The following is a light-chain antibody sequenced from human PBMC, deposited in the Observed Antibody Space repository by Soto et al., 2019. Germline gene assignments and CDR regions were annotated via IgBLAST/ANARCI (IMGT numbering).Light chain of an antibody. CDR3: QQYNNYPWT. CDR2: RAF. V-gene: IGKV1-5*03. Sequence: DIQMTQSPSTLSASVGDRVTITCRASQSISSWLAWYQQKPGKAPKLLIYRAFSLEIGVPLRFSGSGSGTEFTLTISSLQTDDFATYYCQQYNNYPWTFGQGTKVEIK. J-gene: IGKJ1*01. CDR1: QSISSW.